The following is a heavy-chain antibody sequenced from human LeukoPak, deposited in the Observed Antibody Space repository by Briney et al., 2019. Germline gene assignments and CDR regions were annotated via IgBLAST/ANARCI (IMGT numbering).Heavy chain of an antibody. V-gene: IGHV3-7*01. D-gene: IGHD3-22*01. J-gene: IGHJ4*02. CDR3: ARINYYDSSGRDY. CDR2: IKQDGSEK. Sequence: PGGSLRLSCAASGFTFSSYAMHWVRQAPGKGLEWVANIKQDGSEKYYVDSVKGRFTISRDNAKNSLYLQMNSLRAEDTAVYYCARINYYDSSGRDYWGQGTLVTVSS. CDR1: GFTFSSYA.